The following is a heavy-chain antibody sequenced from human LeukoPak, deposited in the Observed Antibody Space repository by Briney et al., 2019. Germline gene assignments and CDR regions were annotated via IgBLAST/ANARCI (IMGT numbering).Heavy chain of an antibody. CDR1: GGSISSGGYY. Sequence: PSETLSLTCTVSGGSISSGGYYWSWIRQPPGKGLEWIGYIYHSGSTYYNPSLKSRVTISVDTSKNQFSLKLSSVTAADTAVYYCARGSTMIVVVPLEYWGQGTLVTVSS. D-gene: IGHD3-22*01. V-gene: IGHV4-30-2*01. J-gene: IGHJ4*02. CDR3: ARGSTMIVVVPLEY. CDR2: IYHSGST.